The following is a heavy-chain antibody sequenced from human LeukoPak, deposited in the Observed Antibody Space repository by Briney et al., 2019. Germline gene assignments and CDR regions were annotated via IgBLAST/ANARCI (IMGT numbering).Heavy chain of an antibody. D-gene: IGHD3-22*01. CDR3: ARVFYDSSGSYDY. J-gene: IGHJ4*02. CDR2: ISGSNGNT. V-gene: IGHV1-18*04. Sequence: ASVKVSCKASGHTFSGHYIHWVRQAPGQGLEWMGWISGSNGNTNYAQKLQGRVTMTTDTSTSTAYMELRSLRSEDTAVYYCARVFYDSSGSYDYWGQGTLVTVSS. CDR1: GHTFSGHY.